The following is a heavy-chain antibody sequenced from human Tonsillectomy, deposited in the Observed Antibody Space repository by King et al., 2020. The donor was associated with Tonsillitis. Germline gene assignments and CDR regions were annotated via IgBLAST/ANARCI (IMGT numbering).Heavy chain of an antibody. CDR3: ARGKYYYGSGEGY. Sequence: VQLVESGGGLIQPGGSLRLSCAASGFTVSSNYMSWVRQAPGKGLEWVSVIYSGGSTYYADSVKGRFTISRDNSKNTLYLQMNSLRAEDTAVYYCARGKYYYGSGEGYWGQGTLVTVSS. CDR1: GFTVSSNY. CDR2: IYSGGST. J-gene: IGHJ4*02. D-gene: IGHD3-10*01. V-gene: IGHV3-53*01.